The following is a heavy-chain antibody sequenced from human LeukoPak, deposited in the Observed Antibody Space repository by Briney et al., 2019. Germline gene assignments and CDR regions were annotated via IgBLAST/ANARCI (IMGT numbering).Heavy chain of an antibody. CDR2: INHSGST. CDR1: GGSFSGYY. D-gene: IGHD3-10*01. Sequence: SETLSLTCAVYGGSFSGYYWSWIRQPPGKGLEWIGEINHSGSTNYNPSLKSRVTISVDTSKNQFSLKLSSVTAADTAVYYCARASRMVRGVFDYWGQGTLVTVSS. CDR3: ARASRMVRGVFDY. J-gene: IGHJ4*02. V-gene: IGHV4-34*01.